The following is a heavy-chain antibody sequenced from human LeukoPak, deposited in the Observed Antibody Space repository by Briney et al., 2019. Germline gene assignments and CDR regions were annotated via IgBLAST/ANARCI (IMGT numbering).Heavy chain of an antibody. J-gene: IGHJ4*02. D-gene: IGHD3-10*01. Sequence: GGSLRLSCAASGFTFSSYGLHWIRQAPGKGLEWVAFIQYDESNKYYADSVKGRFTISRDNSKNTLYLQMNSLRAEDTAVYYCAKDQQTYYGSGTYYTFDYWGQGTLVTVSS. CDR3: AKDQQTYYGSGTYYTFDY. CDR1: GFTFSSYG. CDR2: IQYDESNK. V-gene: IGHV3-30*02.